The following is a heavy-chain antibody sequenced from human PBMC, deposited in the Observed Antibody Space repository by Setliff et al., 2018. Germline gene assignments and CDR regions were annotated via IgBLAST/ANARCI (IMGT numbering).Heavy chain of an antibody. CDR1: GYRFIVYY. D-gene: IGHD3-10*01. J-gene: IGHJ4*02. CDR2: VDPKDGQA. Sequence: ASVKVSCKGSGYRFIVYYIHWVRQTPGKGLEWLGRVDPKDGQAIYAKKFQGRFTITADTSIDTAYMELSSLTSEDTAVYYCATDLAIRGVQFDYWGRGTLVTVSS. V-gene: IGHV1-69-2*01. CDR3: ATDLAIRGVQFDY.